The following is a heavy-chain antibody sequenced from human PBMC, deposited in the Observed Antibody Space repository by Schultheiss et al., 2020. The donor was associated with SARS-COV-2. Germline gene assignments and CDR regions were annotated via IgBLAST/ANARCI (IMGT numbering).Heavy chain of an antibody. CDR3: ARDILDYGDYVTPPRGMDV. J-gene: IGHJ6*02. CDR2: IYHSGST. Sequence: SETLSLTCAVSGGSISSGGYSWSWIRQPPGKGLEWIGYIYHSGSTYYNPSLKSRVTISVDRSKNQFSLKLSSVTAADTAVYYCARDILDYGDYVTPPRGMDVWGQGTTVTVSS. V-gene: IGHV4-30-2*01. D-gene: IGHD4-17*01. CDR1: GGSISSGGYS.